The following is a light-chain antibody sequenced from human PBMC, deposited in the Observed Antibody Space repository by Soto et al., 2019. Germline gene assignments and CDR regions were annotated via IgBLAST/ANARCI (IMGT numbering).Light chain of an antibody. CDR3: QQSYSTPRT. V-gene: IGKV1-39*01. J-gene: IGKJ2*02. Sequence: DIQMTQSPSSLSASVGDRVTITCRASQSISSYLNWYPQKPGKAPKLLIYAASSLQSGVPSRFSGSGSGTDFTLTISSLRTEDFATYYCQQSYSTPRTFGQGTKLEIK. CDR1: QSISSY. CDR2: AAS.